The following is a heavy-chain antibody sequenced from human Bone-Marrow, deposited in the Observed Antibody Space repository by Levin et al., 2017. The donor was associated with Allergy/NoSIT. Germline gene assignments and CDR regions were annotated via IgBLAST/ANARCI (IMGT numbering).Heavy chain of an antibody. CDR1: GYTFSDYG. D-gene: IGHD3/OR15-3a*01. Sequence: GESLKISCKASGYTFSDYGISWVRQAPGQGLEWVGWISTSNGNTYYLETFRGRLTLTTDTSANTGYMELRSLRSDDTAVYYCAREDFHLDYWGQGSLVTVSS. V-gene: IGHV1-18*01. CDR3: AREDFHLDY. J-gene: IGHJ4*02. CDR2: ISTSNGNT.